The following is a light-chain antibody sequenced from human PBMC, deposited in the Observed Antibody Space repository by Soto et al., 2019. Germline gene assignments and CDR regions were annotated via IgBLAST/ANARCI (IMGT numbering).Light chain of an antibody. J-gene: IGLJ1*01. CDR1: SSNIGAGYE. CDR3: QSYDSSLSGYV. Sequence: QSVLTQPPSVSEAPGQRVTISCTGSSSNIGAGYEAHWYQQVPGTSPKLLIYENNNRPSGVPDRFSGYKSGTSASLAITGLQAEDEAEYYCQSYDSSLSGYVFGPGTKLTVL. CDR2: ENN. V-gene: IGLV1-40*01.